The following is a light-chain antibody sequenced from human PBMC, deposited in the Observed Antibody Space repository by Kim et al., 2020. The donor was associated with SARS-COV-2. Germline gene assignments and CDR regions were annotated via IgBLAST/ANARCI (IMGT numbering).Light chain of an antibody. CDR1: SSNIGAGVD. CDR2: GNI. Sequence: PGQRVTIACTGSSSNIGAGVDVHWYQQVPGTAPKLLIYGNINRPSGVPDLFSGSKSGTSASPATTGLQAEDEADYYCQSYDSRNAIFGGGTQLTVL. V-gene: IGLV1-40*01. J-gene: IGLJ2*01. CDR3: QSYDSRNAI.